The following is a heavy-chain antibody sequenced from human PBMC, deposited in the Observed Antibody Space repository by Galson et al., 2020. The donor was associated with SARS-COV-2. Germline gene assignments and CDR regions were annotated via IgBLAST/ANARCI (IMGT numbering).Heavy chain of an antibody. D-gene: IGHD3-3*01. V-gene: IGHV3-30*04. CDR2: ISHDENNK. CDR3: ASPLGDFWRGKWSPASFDV. Sequence: QLGESLKISCAASGFTFSSFGIYWVRQPPGLGLELVTGISHDENNKYYADSVKGRFTISRDNSKNTLYLQMSSLRTEDTAVYYCASPLGDFWRGKWSPASFDVWGQGTVVTVSS. CDR1: GFTFSSFG. J-gene: IGHJ3*01.